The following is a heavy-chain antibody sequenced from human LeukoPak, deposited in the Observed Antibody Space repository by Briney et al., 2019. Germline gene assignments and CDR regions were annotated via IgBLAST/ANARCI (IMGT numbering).Heavy chain of an antibody. J-gene: IGHJ4*02. V-gene: IGHV3-53*01. Sequence: GGSLRLSCAASGFTVSSNYVSWVRQAPGKGLECVSVIFKDGTSYYTDSVKGRFTISRDNSKNTVYLQMNSLRAEDTAVYYCARAPYYSDFVVSHDEDWGQGTLVTVSS. D-gene: IGHD3-22*01. CDR1: GFTVSSNY. CDR2: IFKDGTS. CDR3: ARAPYYSDFVVSHDED.